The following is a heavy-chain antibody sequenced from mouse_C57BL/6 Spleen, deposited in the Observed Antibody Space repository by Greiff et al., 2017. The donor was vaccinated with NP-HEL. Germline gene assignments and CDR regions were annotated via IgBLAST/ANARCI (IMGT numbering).Heavy chain of an antibody. CDR1: GYSFTGYY. CDR2: INPSTGGT. D-gene: IGHD1-1*01. V-gene: IGHV1-42*01. CDR3: ARSYYGSSNDY. Sequence: VQLKQSGPELVKPGASVKISCKASGYSFTGYYMNWVKQSPEKSLEWIGEINPSTGGTTYNQKFKAKATLTVDKSSSTAYMQLKSLTSEDSAVYYCARSYYGSSNDYWGQGTTLTVSS. J-gene: IGHJ2*01.